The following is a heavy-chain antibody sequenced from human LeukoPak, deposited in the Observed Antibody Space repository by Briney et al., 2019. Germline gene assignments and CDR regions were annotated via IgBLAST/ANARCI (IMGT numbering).Heavy chain of an antibody. V-gene: IGHV5-10-1*01. D-gene: IGHD2-15*01. CDR3: ARLSHIYCSGGSCAYYYGMDV. CDR2: IDPSDSYT. CDR1: GYSFTSYW. J-gene: IGHJ6*04. Sequence: GESLKISCKGSGYSFTSYWISWVRQMPGKGLEWMGRIDPSDSYTNYSPSFQGHVTISADKSISTAYLQWSSLKASDTAMHYCARLSHIYCSGGSCAYYYGMDVWGKGTTVTVSS.